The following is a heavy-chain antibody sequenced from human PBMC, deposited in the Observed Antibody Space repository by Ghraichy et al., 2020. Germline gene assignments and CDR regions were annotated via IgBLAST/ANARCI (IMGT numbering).Heavy chain of an antibody. CDR2: ISSGAAGT. V-gene: IGHV3-23*01. CDR3: AKLLERYYERGGYPPSY. J-gene: IGHJ4*02. D-gene: IGHD3-3*01. Sequence: GGSLRLSCAASGFTFSSHVMSWVRQAPGKGLEWVSGISSGAAGTYYADSVKGRFIISRDNSKSTLFLQMNSLRAEDTAVYYCAKLLERYYERGGYPPSYWGQGALVTVSS. CDR1: GFTFSSHV.